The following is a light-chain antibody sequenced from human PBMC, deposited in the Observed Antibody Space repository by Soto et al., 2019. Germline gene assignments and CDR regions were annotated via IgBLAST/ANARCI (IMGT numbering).Light chain of an antibody. CDR3: QQSYSSLYT. CDR1: QIINTY. J-gene: IGKJ2*01. Sequence: DIQMTQSPASLSAAVGDRVTITCRASQIINTYLNWDQQKPGKVPKLLIFAASSLQSGVPSRFSGSGSGTDFTLTINSLQPEDFATYYCQQSYSSLYTFGQGTKLEIK. CDR2: AAS. V-gene: IGKV1-39*01.